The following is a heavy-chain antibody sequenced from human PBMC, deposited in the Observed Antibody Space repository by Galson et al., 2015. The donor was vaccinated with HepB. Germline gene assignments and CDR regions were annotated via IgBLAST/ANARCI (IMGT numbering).Heavy chain of an antibody. CDR2: IRAYHGDT. CDR3: ARDAADGDLEGTIRAWGALDI. V-gene: IGHV1-18*04. Sequence: VTVSCKASGYTFLNYGISWVRQAPGPGLEWMGWIRAYHGDTIYAQKFQDRVTMATDTSTSTADLELRSLRSDDTAVYYCARDAADGDLEGTIRAWGALDIVGQGTRVTVSS. J-gene: IGHJ3*02. CDR1: GYTFLNYG. D-gene: IGHD5-12*01.